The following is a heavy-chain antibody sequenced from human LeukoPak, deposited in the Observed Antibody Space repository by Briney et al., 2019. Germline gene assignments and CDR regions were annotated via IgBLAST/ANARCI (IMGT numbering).Heavy chain of an antibody. J-gene: IGHJ6*02. V-gene: IGHV1-69*13. CDR3: ASRLLPTHYYYYGMDV. Sequence: ASVKVSCKASGGTFSSYAISWVRQAPGQGLEWMGGIIPIFGIANYAQKFQGRVTITADESTSTAYMELSSLRSEDTAVYYCASRLLPTHYYYYGMDVWGQGTTVTVSS. D-gene: IGHD5-18*01. CDR2: IIPIFGIA. CDR1: GGTFSSYA.